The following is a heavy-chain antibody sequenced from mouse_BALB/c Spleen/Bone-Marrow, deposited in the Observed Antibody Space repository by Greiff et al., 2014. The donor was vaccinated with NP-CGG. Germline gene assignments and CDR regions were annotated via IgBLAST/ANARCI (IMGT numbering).Heavy chain of an antibody. V-gene: IGHV1-5*01. Sequence: VQLKQSGTVLARPGASVKMSCKASGYTFTSYWMHWVKQRPGQGLEWIGTIYPGKSDTTYNQKFKGKAKLTAVTSTSTAYMELSSLTNEDSAVHYCTTLARNYFDYWGQGTTLTVSS. CDR1: GYTFTSYW. CDR3: TTLARNYFDY. J-gene: IGHJ2*01. CDR2: IYPGKSDT. D-gene: IGHD3-1*01.